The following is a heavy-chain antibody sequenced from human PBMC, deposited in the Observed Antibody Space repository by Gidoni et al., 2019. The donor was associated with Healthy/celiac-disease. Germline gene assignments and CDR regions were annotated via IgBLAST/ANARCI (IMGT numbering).Heavy chain of an antibody. V-gene: IGHV4-39*01. CDR1: GDSINSSSYY. J-gene: IGHJ3*02. D-gene: IGHD2-15*01. CDR3: ARQQGGGIPGGAFDI. Sequence: QLQLQESGPGLVKPSDTLSLTGTVSGDSINSSSYYWGLIRQPPGKGLEWIGSIYYSVSTYYNLSLKSRVTISVDMSKNQFSLKLSSVTAADTAVYYCARQQGGGIPGGAFDIWGQGTMVTVSS. CDR2: IYYSVST.